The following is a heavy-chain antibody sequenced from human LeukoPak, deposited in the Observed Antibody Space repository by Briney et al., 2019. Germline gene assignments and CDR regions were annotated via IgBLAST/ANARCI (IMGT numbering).Heavy chain of an antibody. J-gene: IGHJ4*02. CDR3: ATQYYYDSSGYPGY. CDR2: ISGSGGST. Sequence: GGSLRLSCAASGFTFSSHCMNWARQAPGKGLEWVSAISGSGGSTYYADSVKGRFTISRDNSKNTLYLQMNSLRAEDTAVYYCATQYYYDSSGYPGYWGQGALVTVSS. D-gene: IGHD3-22*01. V-gene: IGHV3-23*01. CDR1: GFTFSSHC.